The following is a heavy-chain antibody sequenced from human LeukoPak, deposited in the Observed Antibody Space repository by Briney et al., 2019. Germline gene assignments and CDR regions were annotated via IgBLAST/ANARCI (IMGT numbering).Heavy chain of an antibody. Sequence: SETLSLTCAVYGASFSGYYWSWIRQPPGKGLEWIGEINHSASTNYNPSLKSRVTISVLTSKNRFSLKLSSVTAADTAVYYCATLTGGDDAFDIWGQGTMVTVSS. CDR3: ATLTGGDDAFDI. D-gene: IGHD4-23*01. CDR2: INHSAST. CDR1: GASFSGYY. J-gene: IGHJ3*02. V-gene: IGHV4-34*01.